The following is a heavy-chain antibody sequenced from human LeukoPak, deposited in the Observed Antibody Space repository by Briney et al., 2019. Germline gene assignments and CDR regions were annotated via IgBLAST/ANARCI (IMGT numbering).Heavy chain of an antibody. CDR3: AKGLEREYYYYYYGMDV. V-gene: IGHV3-43D*04. Sequence: GGSLRLSCAASGFTCDDYAMHWVRQAPGKGLEWVSLISWDGGSTYYADSVKGRFTISRDNSKNSLYLQMNSLRAEDTALYYCAKGLEREYYYYYYGMDVWGKGTTVTVSS. J-gene: IGHJ6*04. CDR2: ISWDGGST. D-gene: IGHD1-1*01. CDR1: GFTCDDYA.